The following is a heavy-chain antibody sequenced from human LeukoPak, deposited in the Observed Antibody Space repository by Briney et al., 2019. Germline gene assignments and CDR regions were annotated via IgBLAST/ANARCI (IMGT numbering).Heavy chain of an antibody. CDR2: IIPIFGTA. V-gene: IGHV1-69*05. Sequence: ASVKVSCKASGGTFSSYAISWVRQAPGQGLEWMGRIIPIFGTANYAQKFQGRVTITTDESTSTGYMELSSLRSEDTAVYYCARNPYYYDSSGYFHFDYWGQGTLVTVSS. CDR1: GGTFSSYA. J-gene: IGHJ4*02. D-gene: IGHD3-22*01. CDR3: ARNPYYYDSSGYFHFDY.